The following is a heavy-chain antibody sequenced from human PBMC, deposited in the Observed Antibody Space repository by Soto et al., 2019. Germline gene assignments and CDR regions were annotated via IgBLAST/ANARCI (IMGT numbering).Heavy chain of an antibody. CDR1: GYDFIGHG. J-gene: IGHJ5*01. CDR3: ARDQWLKVPAVVGDKFDS. V-gene: IGHV1-18*04. D-gene: IGHD6-19*01. Sequence: ASVKVSCKASGYDFIGHGISWVRQARGQGLEWMGWINSYNGDTKYARKYQDRITLTKDKSTRTVYMELTSLRSDDTAVYYCARDQWLKVPAVVGDKFDSWGQGTLVTVSS. CDR2: INSYNGDT.